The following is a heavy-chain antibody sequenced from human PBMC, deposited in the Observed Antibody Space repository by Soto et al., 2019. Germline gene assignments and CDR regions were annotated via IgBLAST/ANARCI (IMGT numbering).Heavy chain of an antibody. D-gene: IGHD3-10*01. Sequence: QVQLVESVGGVVQPGRSLRLSCAASGFTFSSYGMHWVRQAPGKGLEWVAVISYDGSNKYYADSVKGRFTISRDNSKNTLYLQMNSLRAEDTAVYYCAKDYYGSGSYGYFDYWGQGTLVTVSS. CDR2: ISYDGSNK. CDR1: GFTFSSYG. V-gene: IGHV3-30*18. J-gene: IGHJ4*02. CDR3: AKDYYGSGSYGYFDY.